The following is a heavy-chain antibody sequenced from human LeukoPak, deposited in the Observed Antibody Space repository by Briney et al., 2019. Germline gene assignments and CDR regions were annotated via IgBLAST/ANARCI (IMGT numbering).Heavy chain of an antibody. CDR2: VYHVGTT. CDR3: ARSRGDYYDSSGYYLN. V-gene: IGHV4-38-2*02. CDR1: GYSISSGYF. D-gene: IGHD3-22*01. J-gene: IGHJ4*02. Sequence: SETLSLTCTVSGYSISSGYFWGWIRQPPGQGLEWIGVYHVGTTDYNPSLKSRVTISVDTSKNQFSLKLSSVTAADTAVYYCARSRGDYYDSSGYYLNWGQGTLVTVSS.